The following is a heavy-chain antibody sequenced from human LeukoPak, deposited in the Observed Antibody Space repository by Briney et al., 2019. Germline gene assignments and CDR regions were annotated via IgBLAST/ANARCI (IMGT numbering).Heavy chain of an antibody. D-gene: IGHD6-19*01. CDR1: GFTFSSYW. J-gene: IGHJ4*02. V-gene: IGHV3-7*01. CDR3: ARPSPYSSGWSNYLDY. Sequence: GGSLRLSCAASGFTFSSYWMSWLRQPPGKGLEWVANIKQDGSEKYYVDSVKGRFTISRDNAKNSLFLQMNSLRAEDTAVYYCARPSPYSSGWSNYLDYWGQGTLVTVSS. CDR2: IKQDGSEK.